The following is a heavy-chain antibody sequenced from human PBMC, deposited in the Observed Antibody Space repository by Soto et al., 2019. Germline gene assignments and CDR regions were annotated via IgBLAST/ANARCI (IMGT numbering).Heavy chain of an antibody. CDR1: GYSFTTYW. J-gene: IGHJ4*02. D-gene: IGHD2-15*01. Sequence: LGESLKISCQGSGYSFTTYWLGWVRQMPGRGLEWMGMVYPGDSDTRYSPSFQGQVTISADKSITTAYLQWSSLKPSDTAIYYCARRVATRFDSWGQGTLVTVSS. CDR3: ARRVATRFDS. V-gene: IGHV5-51*01. CDR2: VYPGDSDT.